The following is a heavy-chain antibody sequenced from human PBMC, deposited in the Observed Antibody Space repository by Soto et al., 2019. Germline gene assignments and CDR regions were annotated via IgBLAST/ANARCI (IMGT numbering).Heavy chain of an antibody. V-gene: IGHV4-34*01. CDR2: INHSGST. J-gene: IGHJ3*02. CDR3: ARDRLVLMVYAGTFDI. Sequence: SETLSLTCAVYGGSFSGYYWSWIRQPPGKGLEWIGEINHSGSTNYNPSLKSRVTISVDTSKNQFSLRLSSVTAADTAVYYCARDRLVLMVYAGTFDIWGQGTVVTVSS. D-gene: IGHD2-8*01. CDR1: GGSFSGYY.